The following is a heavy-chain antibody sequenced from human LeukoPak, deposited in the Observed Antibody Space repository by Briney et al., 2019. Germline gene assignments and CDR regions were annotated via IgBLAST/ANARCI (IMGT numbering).Heavy chain of an antibody. CDR2: IYYSGST. V-gene: IGHV4-59*01. CDR1: GGSISNYY. J-gene: IGHJ6*02. CDR3: ARDRYYDILTGPYGMDV. Sequence: PSETLSLTCTVTGGSISNYYWSWIRQPPGKGLEGIGYIYYSGSTNYNPSLKSRVTISVDTSKNQFSLKLSSVTAADTAVYYCARDRYYDILTGPYGMDVWGQGTTVTVSS. D-gene: IGHD3-9*01.